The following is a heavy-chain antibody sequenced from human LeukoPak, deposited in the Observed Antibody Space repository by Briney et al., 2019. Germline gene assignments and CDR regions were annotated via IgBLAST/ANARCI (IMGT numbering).Heavy chain of an antibody. J-gene: IGHJ4*02. CDR2: IGSSSTSF. V-gene: IGHV3-21*04. D-gene: IGHD5-12*01. CDR1: GLSFSTYS. Sequence: GGSLRLSWAASGLSFSTYSMNGVRQAPGKGLAWVSSIGSSSTSFPYADSVKGRFTISRDNAKTSLYLQMNSLRAEDTALYYCARDSPGYGAYVTWGQGTLVTVSS. CDR3: ARDSPGYGAYVT.